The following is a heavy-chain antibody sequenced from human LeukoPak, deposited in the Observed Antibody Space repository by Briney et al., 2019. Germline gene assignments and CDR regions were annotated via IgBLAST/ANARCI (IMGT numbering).Heavy chain of an antibody. CDR1: GFTFDDYS. V-gene: IGHV3-43*02. D-gene: IGHD6-19*01. J-gene: IGHJ4*02. Sequence: GGSLRLSCAAFGFTFDDYSIHWVRQVPGKGLEWVSLIVGDGGSAYYADSVKGRFTISRDNSKNSLYLQINSLRADDTALYYCAKEGPTAVAGYFDYWGQGTLATVSS. CDR3: AKEGPTAVAGYFDY. CDR2: IVGDGGSA.